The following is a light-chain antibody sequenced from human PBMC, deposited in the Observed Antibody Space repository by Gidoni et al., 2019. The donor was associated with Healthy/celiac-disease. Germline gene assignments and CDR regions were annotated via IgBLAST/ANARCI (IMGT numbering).Light chain of an antibody. Sequence: EIVMTQSPATLSVSPGERATLSCRASQSVSSNLAWYQQKPGQAPRLLIYGASTRATGIPARFSGSGSGTEFTLTISSLQSEDFAVYYCQHPGAFDGGTKVEIK. J-gene: IGKJ4*01. CDR1: QSVSSN. CDR2: GAS. CDR3: QHPGA. V-gene: IGKV3-15*01.